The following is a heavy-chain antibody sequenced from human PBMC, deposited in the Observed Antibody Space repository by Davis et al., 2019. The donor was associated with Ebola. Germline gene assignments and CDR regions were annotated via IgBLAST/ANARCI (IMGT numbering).Heavy chain of an antibody. D-gene: IGHD6-13*01. CDR2: INPSGGST. V-gene: IGHV1-46*01. CDR1: GYTFTSYY. J-gene: IGHJ4*02. CDR3: ARGAQQLVLLPCFDY. Sequence: ASVKVSCKASGYTFTSYYMHWVRQAPGQGLEWMGIINPSGGSTNYAQKFQGRVTITADESTSTAYMELSSLRSEDTAVYYCARGAQQLVLLPCFDYWGQGTLVTVSS.